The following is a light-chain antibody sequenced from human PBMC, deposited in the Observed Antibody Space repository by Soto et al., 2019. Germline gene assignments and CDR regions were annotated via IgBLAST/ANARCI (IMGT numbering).Light chain of an antibody. V-gene: IGKV3-20*01. Sequence: EIVLTQSPGILYLSPGERATISSRASQSVSSSYLAWYQQKPGQAPRLLIYGASSRATGVPDRFSGSGSGTDVTLTINILEPEDFAVYYCQQYDRSPYTFGQGTKLEIK. CDR1: QSVSSSY. CDR3: QQYDRSPYT. J-gene: IGKJ2*01. CDR2: GAS.